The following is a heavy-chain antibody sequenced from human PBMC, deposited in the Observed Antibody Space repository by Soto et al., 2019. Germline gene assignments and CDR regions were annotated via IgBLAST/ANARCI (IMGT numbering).Heavy chain of an antibody. J-gene: IGHJ5*02. CDR3: ARDRAYSSSWFDTWFDP. V-gene: IGHV4-59*01. CDR1: GASITSYY. D-gene: IGHD6-13*01. CDR2: IYYTGST. Sequence: PSETLSLTCTVSGASITSYYWSWIRQPPGKGLEWIGHIYYTGSTNYNPSLKSRVTISVDTSKRQFSLKLNSLTTADTAVYFCARDRAYSSSWFDTWFDPWGQGILVTVSS.